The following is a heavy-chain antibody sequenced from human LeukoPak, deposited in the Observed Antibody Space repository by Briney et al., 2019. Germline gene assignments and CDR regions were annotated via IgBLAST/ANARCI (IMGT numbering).Heavy chain of an antibody. Sequence: GGSLRLSCAASGFTFSSYWMSWVRQAPGKGLERVANIKQDGSEKYYVDSVKGRFTISRDNAKNSLYLQMNSLRADDTAVYYCARDYGDYYFDYWGQGTLVTVSS. V-gene: IGHV3-7*01. CDR3: ARDYGDYYFDY. D-gene: IGHD4-17*01. CDR1: GFTFSSYW. CDR2: IKQDGSEK. J-gene: IGHJ4*02.